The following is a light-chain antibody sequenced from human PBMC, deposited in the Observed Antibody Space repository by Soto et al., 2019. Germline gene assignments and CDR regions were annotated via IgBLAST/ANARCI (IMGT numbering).Light chain of an antibody. CDR2: GAS. Sequence: EIVLTQSPGTLSLSPGERATLSCRASQSVSSSYLAWYQQKPGQAPRLLIYGASSRATGIPDRFSGSGSGTGFTLTISRLEPEDFAVYYCQQYGSSPTFGGETKVDIK. J-gene: IGKJ4*01. V-gene: IGKV3-20*01. CDR3: QQYGSSPT. CDR1: QSVSSSY.